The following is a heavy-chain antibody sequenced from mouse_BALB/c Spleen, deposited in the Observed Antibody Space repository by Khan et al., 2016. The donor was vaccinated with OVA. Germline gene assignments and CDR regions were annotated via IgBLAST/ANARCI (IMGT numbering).Heavy chain of an antibody. CDR2: ISSGGSYT. V-gene: IGHV5-6*01. CDR1: GFTFNSYV. Sequence: EVELVESGGDLVKPGGSLKLSCAASGFTFNSYVMSWVRQTPDKRLEWVAAISSGGSYTNYPDSVKGRFTLSRDNAKNTLYLQMSSLKSEDTAMYYCTRHRFTTAASWFAYWGPGTLVTVS. D-gene: IGHD1-2*01. J-gene: IGHJ3*01. CDR3: TRHRFTTAASWFAY.